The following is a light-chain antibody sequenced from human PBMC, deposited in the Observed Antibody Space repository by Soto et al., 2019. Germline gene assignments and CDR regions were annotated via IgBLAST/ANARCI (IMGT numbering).Light chain of an antibody. CDR3: CSYTTSNTRQIV. V-gene: IGLV2-14*01. CDR1: SSDVGGYNY. J-gene: IGLJ1*01. CDR2: DVS. Sequence: QSVLTQPASVSGSPGQSITISCTGTSSDVGGYNYVSWYQQHPGKAPKFMIYDVSNRPSGDSNRFSGSKSGNTASLTISGLQAEDEADYYCCSYTTSNTRQIVFGTGTKVTVL.